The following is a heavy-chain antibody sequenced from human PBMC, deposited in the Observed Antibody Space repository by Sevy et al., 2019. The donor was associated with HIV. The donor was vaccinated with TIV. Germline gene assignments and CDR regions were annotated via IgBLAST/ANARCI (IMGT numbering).Heavy chain of an antibody. CDR3: ARGGLRFLEWLPHYGMDV. CDR1: GFSFSDYY. V-gene: IGHV3-11*01. Sequence: GGSLRLSCAASGFSFSDYYMTWIRQAPGKGLEWVSYISTYGSTIYYADSVKGRFTISRDNARNSLYLQMNSLRAEDTAGYYWARGGLRFLEWLPHYGMDVWGQGTTVTVSS. D-gene: IGHD3-3*01. J-gene: IGHJ6*01. CDR2: ISTYGSTI.